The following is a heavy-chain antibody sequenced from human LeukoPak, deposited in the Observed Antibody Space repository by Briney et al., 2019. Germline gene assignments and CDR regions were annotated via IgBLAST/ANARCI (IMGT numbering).Heavy chain of an antibody. Sequence: GGSLRLSCGASGFTFSSYAMSWVRQAPGKGLEWVSAISASGGSTYYADSVKGRFTISRDNSKNTLYLQMNSLRAEDTAIYYCAKFGLAAADFDYWGQGTLVTVSS. CDR3: AKFGLAAADFDY. J-gene: IGHJ4*02. V-gene: IGHV3-23*01. CDR1: GFTFSSYA. D-gene: IGHD6-13*01. CDR2: ISASGGST.